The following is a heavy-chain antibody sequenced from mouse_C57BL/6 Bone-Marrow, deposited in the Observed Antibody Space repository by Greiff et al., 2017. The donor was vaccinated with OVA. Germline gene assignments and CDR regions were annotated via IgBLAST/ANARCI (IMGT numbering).Heavy chain of an antibody. Sequence: EVHLVESGGGLVQPGGSLKLSCAATGFTFSDFYMYWIRQTPEKRLEWVAYISNGGGSTYYPDTVKGRFTISRDNAKNILYLQMSRLKSEDTAMYYCARLDAMDYWCQGTSVTVSS. CDR3: ARLDAMDY. J-gene: IGHJ4*01. CDR1: GFTFSDFY. V-gene: IGHV5-12*01. CDR2: ISNGGGST.